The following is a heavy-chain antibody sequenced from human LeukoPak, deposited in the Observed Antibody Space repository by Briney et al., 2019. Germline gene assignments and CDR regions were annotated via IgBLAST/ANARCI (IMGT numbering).Heavy chain of an antibody. D-gene: IGHD3-9*01. CDR1: GYSITNYW. V-gene: IGHV5-51*01. J-gene: IGHJ4*02. Sequence: KDGASLQISCKGSGYSITNYWIGWARQMPGEGLEWKGIIYPGDADTSYSPSFQGQVTISADKSISPAYLQLSSLKASDTAMYYCAIQGIPGTGHYNPPRDCWGRGTRVTVPS. CDR3: AIQGIPGTGHYNPPRDC. CDR2: IYPGDADT.